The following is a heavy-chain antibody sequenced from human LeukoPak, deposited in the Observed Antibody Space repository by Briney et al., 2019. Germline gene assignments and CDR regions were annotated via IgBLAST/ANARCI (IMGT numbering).Heavy chain of an antibody. CDR1: GYTFTCYY. D-gene: IGHD4-23*01. Sequence: ASVKVSCKASGYTFTCYYMHWVRQAPGQGLEWMGWINPNSGGTNYAQKFQGRVTMTRDTSISTAYMELSRLRSDDTAVYYCARVFPEKSFYGGHHDAFDIWGQGTMVTVSS. CDR2: INPNSGGT. J-gene: IGHJ3*02. CDR3: ARVFPEKSFYGGHHDAFDI. V-gene: IGHV1-2*02.